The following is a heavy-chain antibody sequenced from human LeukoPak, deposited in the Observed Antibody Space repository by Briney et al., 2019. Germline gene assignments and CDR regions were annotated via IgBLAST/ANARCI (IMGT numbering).Heavy chain of an antibody. CDR3: ARLPISSGWFWGFDY. CDR1: GGSISSYY. J-gene: IGHJ4*02. CDR2: ISYSGST. V-gene: IGHV4-59*08. D-gene: IGHD6-19*01. Sequence: KTSETLSLTCTVSGGSISSYYWSWIRQPPGKGLEWIGYISYSGSTNYNPSLKSRVTISVDTSKNQFSLKLSSVTAADTAVYYCARLPISSGWFWGFDYWGQGTLVTVSS.